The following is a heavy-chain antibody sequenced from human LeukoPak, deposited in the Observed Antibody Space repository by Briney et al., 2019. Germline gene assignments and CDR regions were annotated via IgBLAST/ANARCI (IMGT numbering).Heavy chain of an antibody. CDR1: RYTFTSYD. Sequence: GCAVKVSFKASRYTFTSYDMNGLRQAAGQGLEGVGWMNPNSGETVFAHKLQGRVTMTRATSITPDYMELSNLRSEDTAVYYCARGETPGHSGYDFLYWGQGPLATVSS. J-gene: IGHJ4*02. V-gene: IGHV1-8*01. D-gene: IGHD5-12*01. CDR3: ARGETPGHSGYDFLY. CDR2: MNPNSGET.